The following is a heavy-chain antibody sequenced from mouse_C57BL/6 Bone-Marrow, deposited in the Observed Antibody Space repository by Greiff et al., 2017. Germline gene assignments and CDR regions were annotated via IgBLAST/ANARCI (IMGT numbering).Heavy chain of an antibody. Sequence: VQLQQSGAELARPGASVKLSCKASGYTFTSYGIRWVKQRTGQGLEWIGEIYPRCGNTYYNDKFKGKATLTAAKSSSTVYRELRSLTSEDSAVYFCSRRTGSSGAMDYWGQGTSVTVSS. V-gene: IGHV1-81*01. CDR1: GYTFTSYG. CDR3: SRRTGSSGAMDY. CDR2: IYPRCGNT. J-gene: IGHJ4*01. D-gene: IGHD6-1*01.